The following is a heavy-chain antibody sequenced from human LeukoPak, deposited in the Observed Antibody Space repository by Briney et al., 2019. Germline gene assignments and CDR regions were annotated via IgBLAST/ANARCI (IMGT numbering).Heavy chain of an antibody. Sequence: PGRSLRLSCAASGFTFSSYAMHWVRQAPGKGLEWVAHINQDGSKEYYMDSVKARFTISRDNAKNSLSLQMNSLRAEDTAVYYCVRDGGVSGYDLLDYWGQGTLVTVSS. V-gene: IGHV3-7*01. J-gene: IGHJ4*02. CDR1: GFTFSSYA. D-gene: IGHD5-12*01. CDR3: VRDGGVSGYDLLDY. CDR2: INQDGSKE.